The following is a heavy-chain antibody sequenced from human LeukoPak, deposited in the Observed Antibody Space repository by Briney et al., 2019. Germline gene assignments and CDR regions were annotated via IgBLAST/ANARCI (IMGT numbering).Heavy chain of an antibody. CDR2: IKQDGSAK. Sequence: PRGCLRPSCAASGFTSSNYWMNCVRQAPGKGLEWVANIKQDGSAKYYVDSVKGRFTISRDNAKNSLYLQMNSLGAEDTAVYYCARDWGSCSGVGCQQRFDYWGQGTLVTVSS. CDR1: GFTSSNYW. V-gene: IGHV3-7*01. J-gene: IGHJ4*02. D-gene: IGHD2-15*01. CDR3: ARDWGSCSGVGCQQRFDY.